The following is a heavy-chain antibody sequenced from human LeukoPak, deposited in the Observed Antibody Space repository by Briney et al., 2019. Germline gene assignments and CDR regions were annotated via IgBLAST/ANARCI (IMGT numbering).Heavy chain of an antibody. CDR2: ISYDGSNK. CDR3: AKGPGAMDY. Sequence: GGSPRLSCAASGFTFSSYGMHWVRQAPGKGLEWVAVISYDGSNKYYADSVKGRFTISRDNSKNTLYLQMNSLRAEDTAVYYCAKGPGAMDYWGQGTLVTVSS. J-gene: IGHJ4*02. D-gene: IGHD2-2*01. CDR1: GFTFSSYG. V-gene: IGHV3-30*18.